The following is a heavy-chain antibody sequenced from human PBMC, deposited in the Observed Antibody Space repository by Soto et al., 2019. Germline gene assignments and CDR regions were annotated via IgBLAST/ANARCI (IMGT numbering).Heavy chain of an antibody. D-gene: IGHD2-21*01. CDR3: ASSLVALPGDN. J-gene: IGHJ4*02. Sequence: EVQLVESGGDLVQPGGSLRLSCAASGFTFSSYWMSWVRQVAGKGLEWVANIKQAGSEKYYVDSVKGRFTISRDNAKNSLYLQMNSLSAEDTAVYHCASSLVALPGDNWGQGTLVTVSS. CDR2: IKQAGSEK. V-gene: IGHV3-7*05. CDR1: GFTFSSYW.